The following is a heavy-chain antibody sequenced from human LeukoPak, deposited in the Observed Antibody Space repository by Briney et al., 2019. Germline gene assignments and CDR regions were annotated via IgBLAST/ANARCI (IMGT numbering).Heavy chain of an antibody. CDR3: ARSLYY. CDR1: GYIFTNYG. V-gene: IGHV1-18*01. J-gene: IGHJ4*02. Sequence: ASVKVSCKASGYIFTNYGLTWVRQAPGQGLEWMGWINTNNGNTNYEQKLQGRVTMTTDTSTTTGYMELRSLRSEDTAVYYCARSLYYWGQGTLVTVSS. CDR2: INTNNGNT.